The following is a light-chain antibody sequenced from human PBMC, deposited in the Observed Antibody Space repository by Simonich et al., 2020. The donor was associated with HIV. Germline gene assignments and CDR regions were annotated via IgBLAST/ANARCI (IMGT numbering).Light chain of an antibody. V-gene: IGKV4-1*01. CDR2: WAS. J-gene: IGKJ1*01. Sequence: DIVMTQTPLSLSVTPGQPASISCKSSQSLLHSDGKTYFYWYQQKPGQPPKLLIYWASTRESGVPDRFSGNGSGTDCTLTISSLQAEDVAVYYCQQYYSTPQTFGQGTKVEIK. CDR1: QSLLHSDGKTY. CDR3: QQYYSTPQT.